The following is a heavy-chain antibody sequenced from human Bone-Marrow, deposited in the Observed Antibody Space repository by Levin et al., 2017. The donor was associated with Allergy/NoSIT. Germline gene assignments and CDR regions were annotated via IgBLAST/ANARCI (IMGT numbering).Heavy chain of an antibody. CDR3: AREGHQGLADNLNF. V-gene: IGHV1-2*02. CDR2: INPKTGGT. J-gene: IGHJ4*02. CDR1: GYLFTGHF. D-gene: IGHD1-14*01. Sequence: ASVKVSCKASGYLFTGHFMHWVRQAPGQGLEWMGWINPKTGGTHFAPKFLGRVTLTRDTSLTTVYMELTRLMSNDTALYFCAREGHQGLADNLNFWGQGTLVTVSS.